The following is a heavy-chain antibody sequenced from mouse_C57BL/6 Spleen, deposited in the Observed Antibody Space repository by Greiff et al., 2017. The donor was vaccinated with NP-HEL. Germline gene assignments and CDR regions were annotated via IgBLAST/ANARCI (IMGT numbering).Heavy chain of an antibody. J-gene: IGHJ4*01. CDR3: ARSAYYSNLYAMDY. CDR1: GYTFTDYE. V-gene: IGHV1-15*01. D-gene: IGHD2-5*01. CDR2: IDPETGGT. Sequence: QVQLQQSGAELVRPGASVTLSCKASGYTFTDYEMHWVKQTPVHGLEWIGAIDPETGGTAYNEKFKGKATLTADKSSSTAYMELRSLTSEDSAVYFCARSAYYSNLYAMDYWGQGTSVTVSS.